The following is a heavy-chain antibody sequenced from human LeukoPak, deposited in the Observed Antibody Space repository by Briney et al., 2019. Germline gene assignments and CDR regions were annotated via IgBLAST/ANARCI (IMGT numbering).Heavy chain of an antibody. J-gene: IGHJ3*02. CDR2: IYYDGSP. D-gene: IGHD5-24*01. CDR1: GGSIRSSSYY. CDR3: ARQVLEMTAMYAFDI. V-gene: IGHV4-39*01. Sequence: PETLSLTCTASGGSIRSSSYYWGWIRQPPGKGLERIGSIYYDGSPYYNPSLKSRVTISVDTSKNQFSLKVRSVTAADTAVYYCARQVLEMTAMYAFDIWGQGTIVTVSS.